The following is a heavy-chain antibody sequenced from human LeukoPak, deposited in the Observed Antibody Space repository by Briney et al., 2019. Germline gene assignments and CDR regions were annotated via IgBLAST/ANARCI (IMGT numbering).Heavy chain of an antibody. CDR1: GYTFTGYN. J-gene: IGHJ4*02. D-gene: IGHD5-12*01. V-gene: IGHV1-2*06. CDR2: INPNSGGT. Sequence: ASVKVSCKASGYTFTGYNMHWVRQAPGQGLEWMGRINPNSGGTNYAQKFQGRVAMTRDTSTSTVYMELSSLRSEDTAVYYCARAGYGGGSDFDYWGQGTLVTVSS. CDR3: ARAGYGGGSDFDY.